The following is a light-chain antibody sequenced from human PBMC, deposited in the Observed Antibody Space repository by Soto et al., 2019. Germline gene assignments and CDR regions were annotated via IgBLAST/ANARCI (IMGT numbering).Light chain of an antibody. J-gene: IGLJ1*01. CDR3: QSYDSSLNTYV. CDR1: SSNIGAGYD. Sequence: QSVLTQLASVSGAPGQSGTISCTGSSSNIGAGYDVHWYQQLPGTAPKLLIFANTFRPSGVPDRVYGSKSGTSGSLAITGLQADDEADYYCQSYDSSLNTYVFGTGTKVTVL. V-gene: IGLV1-40*01. CDR2: ANT.